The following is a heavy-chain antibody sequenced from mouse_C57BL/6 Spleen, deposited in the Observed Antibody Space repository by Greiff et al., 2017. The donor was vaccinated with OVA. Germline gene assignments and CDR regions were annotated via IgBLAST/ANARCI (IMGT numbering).Heavy chain of an antibody. V-gene: IGHV14-1*01. J-gene: IGHJ3*01. CDR1: GFNIKDYY. Sequence: EVQLQQSGAELVRPGASVKLSCTASGFNIKDYYMHWVKQRPEQGLEWIGRIDPEDGDTEYAPKFQGKATMTAGTSSNTAYLQLSSLTSEDTAVYYCTTANWDGGFAYWGQGTLVTVSA. CDR2: IDPEDGDT. D-gene: IGHD4-1*01. CDR3: TTANWDGGFAY.